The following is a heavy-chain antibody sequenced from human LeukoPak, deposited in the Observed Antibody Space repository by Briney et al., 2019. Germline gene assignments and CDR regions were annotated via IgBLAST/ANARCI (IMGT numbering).Heavy chain of an antibody. J-gene: IGHJ5*02. D-gene: IGHD2-21*02. CDR3: ARVTGGDSNWFDP. V-gene: IGHV4-61*02. CDR2: IYTSGST. CDR1: GGSISSGSYY. Sequence: SQTLSLTCTVSGGSISSGSYYWGWIRQPPGKDREWIGRIYTSGSTNYNPSLKSRVTISVDTSKNQFSLKLSSVTAADTAVYYCARVTGGDSNWFDPWGQGTLVTVSP.